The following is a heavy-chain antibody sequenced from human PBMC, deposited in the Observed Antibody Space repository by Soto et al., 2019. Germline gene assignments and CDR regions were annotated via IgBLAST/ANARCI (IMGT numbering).Heavy chain of an antibody. D-gene: IGHD3-9*01. CDR1: GGTFSSYT. Sequence: QVQLVQAGAEVKKPGSSVKVSCKATGGTFSSYTISWVRQAPGQGHEWMGRIIPILGIANYAQKFQGRVTITADKSTSTAYMELSSLRSEDTAVYYCARDLYYDILTGYYIDYWGQGTLVTVSS. J-gene: IGHJ4*02. V-gene: IGHV1-69*08. CDR2: IIPILGIA. CDR3: ARDLYYDILTGYYIDY.